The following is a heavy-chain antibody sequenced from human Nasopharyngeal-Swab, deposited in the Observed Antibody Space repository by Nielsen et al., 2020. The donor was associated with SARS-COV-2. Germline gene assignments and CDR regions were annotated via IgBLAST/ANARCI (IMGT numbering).Heavy chain of an antibody. CDR1: GFTFSSYG. V-gene: IGHV3-33*01. CDR3: ARGGLDSSSWYGYYFDY. J-gene: IGHJ4*02. CDR2: IWYDGSNK. D-gene: IGHD6-13*01. Sequence: GGSLRLSCAASGFTFSSYGMHWVRQAPGKGLEWVAVIWYDGSNKYYADSVKGRFTISRDNSKNTLYLQMNSLRAEDTAAYYCARGGLDSSSWYGYYFDYWGQGTLVTVSS.